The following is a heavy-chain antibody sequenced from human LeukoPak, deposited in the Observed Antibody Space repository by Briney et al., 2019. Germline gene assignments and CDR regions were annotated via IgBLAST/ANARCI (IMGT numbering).Heavy chain of an antibody. CDR3: AKDSSLHYDFWSGYSSLTYYFDY. J-gene: IGHJ4*02. V-gene: IGHV3-7*01. CDR2: RKKDGSEK. Sequence: GGSLRLSCAVSGFTFRSNCMRWARRAPGKGLEWVANRKKDGSEKYYADSVKGRFTISRDNSKNTLYLQMNSLRAEDTAVYYCAKDSSLHYDFWSGYSSLTYYFDYWGQGTLVTVSS. CDR1: GFTFRSNC. D-gene: IGHD3-3*01.